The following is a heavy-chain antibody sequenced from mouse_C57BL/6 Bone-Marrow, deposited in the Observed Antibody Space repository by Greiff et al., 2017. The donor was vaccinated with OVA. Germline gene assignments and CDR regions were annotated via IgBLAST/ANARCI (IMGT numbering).Heavy chain of an antibody. CDR3: ARSERLRDYFDY. CDR1: GYTFTDYY. V-gene: IGHV1-76*01. Sequence: VQLQQSGAELVRPGASVKLSCKASGYTFTDYYISWVKQRPGQGLEWIAKIYPGSGNTYYNEKFKGKATLTAEKSSSTAYMQLSSLTSDDSAVYFCARSERLRDYFDYWGEGTTLTVSS. J-gene: IGHJ2*01. CDR2: IYPGSGNT. D-gene: IGHD2-2*01.